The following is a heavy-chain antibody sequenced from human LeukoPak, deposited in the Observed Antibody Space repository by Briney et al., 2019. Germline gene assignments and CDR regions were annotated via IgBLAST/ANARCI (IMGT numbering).Heavy chain of an antibody. CDR1: GGSISSSSYY. CDR2: IYYSGST. Sequence: SETLSLTCTVSGGSISSSSYYWSWIRQPPGKGLEWIGYIYYSGSTNYNPSLKSRVTISVDTSKNQFSLKLSSVTAADTAVYYCARDHAMLAAAGTGWFDPWGQGTLVTVSS. CDR3: ARDHAMLAAAGTGWFDP. D-gene: IGHD6-13*01. V-gene: IGHV4-61*01. J-gene: IGHJ5*02.